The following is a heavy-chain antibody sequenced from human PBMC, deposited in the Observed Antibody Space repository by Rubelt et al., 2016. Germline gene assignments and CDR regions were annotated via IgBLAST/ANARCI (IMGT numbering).Heavy chain of an antibody. CDR1: GYTFTSYY. V-gene: IGHV1-46*04. Sequence: QVQLVQSGAEVKKPGASVKVSCKASGYTFTSYYMHWVRQAPGQGLEWMGIINPSVGSTTYAQKLQGRGTMTRDTSTSTVYMDLSSLRCEDTAVYYCARVGFYYDSGSYVDWGQGTLVTVSS. J-gene: IGHJ4*02. CDR3: ARVGFYYDSGSYVD. CDR2: INPSVGST. D-gene: IGHD3-10*01.